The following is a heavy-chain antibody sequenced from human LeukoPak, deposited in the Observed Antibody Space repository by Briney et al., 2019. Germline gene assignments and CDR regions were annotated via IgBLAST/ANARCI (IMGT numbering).Heavy chain of an antibody. CDR3: ARTRTGTPVPDWGYYYYYYMDV. CDR1: GYTFTGYY. D-gene: IGHD1/OR15-1a*01. Sequence: ASVKVSCKASGYTFTGYYMHWVRQAPGQGLEWMGWINPNSGGTNYAQKFQGRVTMTRDTSISTAYMELSRLRSDDTAVYYCARTRTGTPVPDWGYYYYYYMDVWGKGTTVTVSS. J-gene: IGHJ6*03. V-gene: IGHV1-2*02. CDR2: INPNSGGT.